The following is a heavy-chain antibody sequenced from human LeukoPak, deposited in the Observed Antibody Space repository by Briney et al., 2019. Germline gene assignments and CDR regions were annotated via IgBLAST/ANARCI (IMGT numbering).Heavy chain of an antibody. Sequence: SETLSLTCTVSGDSINGFYWSWIRQPPGKGLEWIGNIFYSGSTYYSPSLKSRVTISLDTSRNQFSLKLNSVTAADTAVYYCAKSNGYGLVDIWGQGTMVTVSS. J-gene: IGHJ3*02. CDR1: GDSINGFY. CDR3: AKSNGYGLVDI. D-gene: IGHD3-10*01. V-gene: IGHV4-59*12. CDR2: IFYSGST.